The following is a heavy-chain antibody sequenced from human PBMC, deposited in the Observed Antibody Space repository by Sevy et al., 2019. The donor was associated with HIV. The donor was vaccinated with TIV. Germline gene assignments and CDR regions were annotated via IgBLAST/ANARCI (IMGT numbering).Heavy chain of an antibody. V-gene: IGHV4-59*12. CDR2: IFYSGST. D-gene: IGHD3-22*01. Sequence: SETLSLTCTVSGGPISRYYWSWIRQPPGKGLEWIGYIFYSGSTNSNPSLKSRVSISIDTSRNQLSLRLSSVTAAETAVYYCAGSSDRSGSYGEIFDYWGQGALVTVSS. J-gene: IGHJ4*02. CDR3: AGSSDRSGSYGEIFDY. CDR1: GGPISRYY.